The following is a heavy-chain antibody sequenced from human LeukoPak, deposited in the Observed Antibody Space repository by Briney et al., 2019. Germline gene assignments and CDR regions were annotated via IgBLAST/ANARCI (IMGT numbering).Heavy chain of an antibody. V-gene: IGHV3-30*02. CDR2: IRYDGRNK. J-gene: IGHJ5*02. CDR3: AEDPHSIRGQNWFAP. Sequence: SGGTLRLSRAASGFAFSIYSLHCVRHAPARGLERVAFIRYDGRNKNYADSVKGRLTFSRANSKTTLYLQWNSLRAEDTAVYYFAEDPHSIRGQNWFAPWGKGTLVTVS. D-gene: IGHD6-13*01. CDR1: GFAFSIYS.